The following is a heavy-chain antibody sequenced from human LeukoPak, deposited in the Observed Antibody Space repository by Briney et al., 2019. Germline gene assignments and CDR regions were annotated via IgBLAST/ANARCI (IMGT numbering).Heavy chain of an antibody. CDR3: ARGVYYDYVWGSYRQNHFDY. V-gene: IGHV4-34*01. CDR2: INHSGST. D-gene: IGHD3-16*02. J-gene: IGHJ4*02. CDR1: GGSFSGYY. Sequence: SETLSLTCAAYGGSFSGYYWSWIRQPPGKGLEWIGEINHSGSTNYNPSLKSRVTISVDTSKNQFSLKLSSVTAADTAVYYCARGVYYDYVWGSYRQNHFDYWGQGTLVTVSS.